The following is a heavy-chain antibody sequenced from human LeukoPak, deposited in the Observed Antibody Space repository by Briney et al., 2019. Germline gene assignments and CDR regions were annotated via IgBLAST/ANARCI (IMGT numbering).Heavy chain of an antibody. CDR3: ARSLPGNSYYYGMDV. V-gene: IGHV4-59*01. D-gene: IGHD3-10*01. CDR1: GGSISSYY. Sequence: KPSETLSLTCTVSGGSISSYYWSWIRQPPGKGLEWIGYIYYSGSTNYNPSLKSRVTISVDTSKNQFSLKLSSVTAADTAAYYCARSLPGNSYYYGMDVWGQGTTVTVSS. J-gene: IGHJ6*02. CDR2: IYYSGST.